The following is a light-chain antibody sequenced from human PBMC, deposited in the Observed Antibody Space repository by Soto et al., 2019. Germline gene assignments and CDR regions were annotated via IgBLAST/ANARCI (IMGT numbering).Light chain of an antibody. CDR1: STDFVSYNR. CDR3: CSFAGSYTYV. Sequence: QSALTQPPSVSGSPGQSVTISCTGTSTDFVSYNRVSWYQQPPGTAPKLIIYEASNRPSGVPDRFSGSKFGNTASLTISGLQAEDEADYSCCSFAGSYTYVFGTGTKLTVL. J-gene: IGLJ1*01. CDR2: EAS. V-gene: IGLV2-18*02.